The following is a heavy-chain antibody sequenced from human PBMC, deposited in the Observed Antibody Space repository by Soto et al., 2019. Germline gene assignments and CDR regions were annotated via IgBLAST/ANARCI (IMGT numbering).Heavy chain of an antibody. J-gene: IGHJ4*02. V-gene: IGHV3-30-3*01. CDR3: AGQMYSSSWYYFDY. D-gene: IGHD6-13*01. Sequence: GGSLRLSCAASGFTFSSYAMHWVRQAPGKGLEWVAVISYDGSNKYYADSVKGRFTISRDNSKNTLYLQMNSLRAEDTAVYYCAGQMYSSSWYYFDYWGQGTLVTVSS. CDR1: GFTFSSYA. CDR2: ISYDGSNK.